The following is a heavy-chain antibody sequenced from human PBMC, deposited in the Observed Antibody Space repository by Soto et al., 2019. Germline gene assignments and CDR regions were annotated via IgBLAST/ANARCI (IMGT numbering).Heavy chain of an antibody. J-gene: IGHJ5*02. V-gene: IGHV1-69*01. D-gene: IGHD2-15*01. Sequence: QVQLVQSGAEVKKPGSSVKVSCKASGGTFSSYAISWVRQAAGQGLEWMGGIIPIFGTANYAQKFQGRVTITADESTSTDYLELSSLRSEDTAVYYCALSSGGSNWFDPWGQGTLVTVSS. CDR1: GGTFSSYA. CDR2: IIPIFGTA. CDR3: ALSSGGSNWFDP.